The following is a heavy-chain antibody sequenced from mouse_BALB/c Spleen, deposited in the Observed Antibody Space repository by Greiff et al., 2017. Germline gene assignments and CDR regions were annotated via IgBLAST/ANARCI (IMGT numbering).Heavy chain of an antibody. CDR1: GYTFTNYW. V-gene: IGHV1-63*02. CDR2: IYPGGGYT. D-gene: IGHD3-3*01. J-gene: IGHJ2*01. Sequence: QVQLQQPGAELVRPGTSVKISCKASGYTFTNYWLGWVKQRPGHGLEWIGDIYPGGGYTNYNEKFKGKATLTADTSSSTAYMQLSSLTSEDSAVYFCAKGAGLYFDYWGQGTTLTVSS. CDR3: AKGAGLYFDY.